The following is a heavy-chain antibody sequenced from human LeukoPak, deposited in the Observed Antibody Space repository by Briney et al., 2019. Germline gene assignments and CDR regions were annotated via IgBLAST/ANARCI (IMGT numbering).Heavy chain of an antibody. CDR2: IDPSDSYS. V-gene: IGHV5-10-1*01. J-gene: IGHJ4*02. D-gene: IGHD5-18*01. CDR1: GYSLTSYW. CDR3: ARLVSSNTADFDY. Sequence: GESLKISCQGSGYSLTSYWITWVRQMPGKGLEWMGRIDPSDSYSNYSPSFQGHVTISADKSISTAYLQWSSLKASDTAMYYCARLVSSNTADFDYWGQGTLVTVSS.